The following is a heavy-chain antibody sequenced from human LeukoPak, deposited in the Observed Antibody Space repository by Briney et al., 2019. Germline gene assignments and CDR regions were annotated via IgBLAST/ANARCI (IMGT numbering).Heavy chain of an antibody. CDR1: GGSFSGYY. CDR3: ARGTSDRRSSSCLDY. J-gene: IGHJ4*02. Sequence: SETLSLTCAVYGGSFSGYYWSWIRQPPGKGLEWIGEINHSGSTKYNPSLKSRVTISVDTSKNQFSLKLSSVTAADTAVYYCARGTSDRRSSSCLDYWGQGSLVTVSS. V-gene: IGHV4-34*01. D-gene: IGHD2-2*01. CDR2: INHSGST.